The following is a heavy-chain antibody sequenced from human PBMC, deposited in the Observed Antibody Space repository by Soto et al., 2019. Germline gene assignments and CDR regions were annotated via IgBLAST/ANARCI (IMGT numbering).Heavy chain of an antibody. V-gene: IGHV3-30-3*01. CDR3: ARALDLYCTNGVCFGSGVGYYYYGMDV. CDR1: GFTFSSYA. D-gene: IGHD2-8*01. CDR2: ISYDGSNK. J-gene: IGHJ6*02. Sequence: GGSLRLSCAASGFTFSSYAMHWVRQAPGKGLEWVAVISYDGSNKYYADSVKGRFTISRDNSKNTLYLQMNSVRAEDTAVYYCARALDLYCTNGVCFGSGVGYYYYGMDVWGQGTTVTVSS.